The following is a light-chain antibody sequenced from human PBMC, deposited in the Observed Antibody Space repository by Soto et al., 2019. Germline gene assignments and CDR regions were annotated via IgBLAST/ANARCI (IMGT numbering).Light chain of an antibody. CDR3: QQLNSSPHT. CDR1: QGIGSF. CDR2: TAS. J-gene: IGKJ2*01. V-gene: IGKV1-9*01. Sequence: IQLTQSPSSLSASVGDRVTITCRASQGIGSFLAWYQQKPGKAPKLLIYTASTLLSGVPSRFSGSGSGTDFTLTISSLQPEDFATYYCQQLNSSPHTFGQGTKLEIK.